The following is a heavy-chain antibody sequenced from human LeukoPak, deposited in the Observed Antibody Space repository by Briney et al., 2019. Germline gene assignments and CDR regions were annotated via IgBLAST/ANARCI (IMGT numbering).Heavy chain of an antibody. D-gene: IGHD2-2*01. V-gene: IGHV3-30*18. CDR1: GFTFSSYG. Sequence: GGSLRLSCAASGFTFSSYGMHWVRQAPGKGLEWVAIISYDGGYKYYVDSVKGRFTISRDNSKNTLYLQINSLRAEDTAVYYCAKGHSSTGWYFDLWGRGTLVTVSS. J-gene: IGHJ2*01. CDR3: AKGHSSTGWYFDL. CDR2: ISYDGGYK.